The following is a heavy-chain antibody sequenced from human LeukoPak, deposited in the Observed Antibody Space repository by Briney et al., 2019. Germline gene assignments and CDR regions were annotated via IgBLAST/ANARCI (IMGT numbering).Heavy chain of an antibody. D-gene: IGHD6-19*01. CDR1: GFTFSSYW. V-gene: IGHV3-74*01. Sequence: GGSLRLSCAASGFTFSSYWMHWVRQAPGKGLVWVSRINSDESSTSYANSVKGRFTISRDNAKNTLYLQMNSLRAEDTAVYYCARWRSGWYSPDYWGQGTLVTVSS. CDR2: INSDESST. CDR3: ARWRSGWYSPDY. J-gene: IGHJ4*02.